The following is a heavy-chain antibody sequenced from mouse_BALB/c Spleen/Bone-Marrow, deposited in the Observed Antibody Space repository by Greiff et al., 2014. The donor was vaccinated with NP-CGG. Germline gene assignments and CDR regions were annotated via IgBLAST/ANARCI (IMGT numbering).Heavy chain of an antibody. V-gene: IGHV1S127*01. CDR2: IDPSDSYT. CDR3: TRDAMDY. J-gene: IGHJ4*01. CDR1: GYTFTSYW. Sequence: QVQLQQSGAELVKPGASVKMSCKASGYTFTSYWMHWVRQRPGQGLEWIGVIDPSDSYTSYIQKFKGKATLTVDTSSSTAYMQLSSLTSEDSAVYYCTRDAMDYRGQGTSVTVSS.